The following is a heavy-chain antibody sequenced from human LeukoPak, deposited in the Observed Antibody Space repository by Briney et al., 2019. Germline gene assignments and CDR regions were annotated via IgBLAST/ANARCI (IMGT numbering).Heavy chain of an antibody. D-gene: IGHD3-10*01. CDR2: ISGSGGST. V-gene: IGHV3-23*01. J-gene: IGHJ5*02. CDR1: GFTFSSYA. CDR3: AKSVGITMVRRVTNWFDP. Sequence: SGGSLRLSCAASGFTFSSYAMSWVRQAPGKGLEWVSAISGSGGSTYYADSVKGRFTISRDNSKNTLYLQMNSLRAEDTAVYYCAKSVGITMVRRVTNWFDPWGQGTLVTVSS.